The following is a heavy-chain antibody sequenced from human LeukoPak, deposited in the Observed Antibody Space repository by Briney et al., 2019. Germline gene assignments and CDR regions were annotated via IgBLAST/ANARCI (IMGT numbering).Heavy chain of an antibody. CDR3: ARNPQRWLQSGGAFDI. D-gene: IGHD5-24*01. CDR1: GGSISSGSYY. CDR2: IYTSGST. Sequence: SQTLSLACTVSGGSISSGSYYWSWIRQPAGKGLEWIGRIYTSGSTNYNPSLKSRVTISVDTSKNQFSLKLSSVTAADTAVYFCARNPQRWLQSGGAFDIWGQGTMVTVSS. V-gene: IGHV4-61*02. J-gene: IGHJ3*02.